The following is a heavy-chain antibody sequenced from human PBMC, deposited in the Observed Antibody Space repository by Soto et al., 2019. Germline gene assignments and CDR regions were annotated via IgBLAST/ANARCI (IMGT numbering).Heavy chain of an antibody. J-gene: IGHJ4*02. Sequence: QVQLVESGGGVVQPGRSLRLSGAAAGFTFSDYAMHWVRQAPGKGLEWVASIWFDGATKYYADSVKGRFTISRDNSKNTVYLQKTSLRAEDSALYHCGRGGFSTNWRFDYWGQGTLVAVSS. V-gene: IGHV3-33*01. D-gene: IGHD6-13*01. CDR1: GFTFSDYA. CDR3: GRGGFSTNWRFDY. CDR2: IWFDGATK.